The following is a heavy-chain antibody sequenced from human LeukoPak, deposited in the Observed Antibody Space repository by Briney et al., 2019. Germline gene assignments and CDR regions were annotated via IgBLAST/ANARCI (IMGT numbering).Heavy chain of an antibody. CDR3: AKDISSSWPRSPIDP. J-gene: IGHJ5*02. V-gene: IGHV3-23*01. CDR2: ISGSGGSA. CDR1: GFTFSSYA. D-gene: IGHD6-13*01. Sequence: GGSLRLSCAASGFTFSSYAMSWVRQAPGKGLEWVSAISGSGGSAYYADSVKGRFTISRDNSKNTLYLQMNSLRAEDTAVYYCAKDISSSWPRSPIDPWGQGTLVTVSS.